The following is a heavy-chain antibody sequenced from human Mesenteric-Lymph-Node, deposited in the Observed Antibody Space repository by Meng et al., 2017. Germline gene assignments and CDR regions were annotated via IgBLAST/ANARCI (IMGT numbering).Heavy chain of an antibody. J-gene: IGHJ5*01. D-gene: IGHD5-18*01. CDR1: GFSFSTYA. V-gene: IGHV3-23*04. CDR3: AKGGYSFGYNDF. CDR2: ISDSGGRI. Sequence: EGQVVGSGGGLVQPGGSQRLSCAASGFSFSTYAMSWIRQAPGKGLEWVSVISDSGGRIYYADSVKGRFTISRDNSKSTVYLQMDSLRAEDTAVYYCAKGGYSFGYNDFWGHGTLVTVSS.